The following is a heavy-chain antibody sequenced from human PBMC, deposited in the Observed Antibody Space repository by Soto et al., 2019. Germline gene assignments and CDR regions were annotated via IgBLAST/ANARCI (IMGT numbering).Heavy chain of an antibody. CDR2: ISGSGVST. J-gene: IGHJ3*02. CDR1: GFTFSSYA. CDR3: AKSVLRVWDAFDI. D-gene: IGHD3-16*01. Sequence: GGSLRLSCAASGFTFSSYAMSWVRQAPGKGLEWVSAISGSGVSTYYADSVKGRFTISRDKSKNTLYLQMNSLRAEDTAVYYCAKSVLRVWDAFDIWGQGTMVTVSS. V-gene: IGHV3-23*01.